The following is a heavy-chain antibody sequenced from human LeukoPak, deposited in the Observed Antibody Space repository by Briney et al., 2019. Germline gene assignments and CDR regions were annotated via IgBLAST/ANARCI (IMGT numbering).Heavy chain of an antibody. CDR3: AKDRVGYGDYVNYFDY. V-gene: IGHV3-30*18. CDR2: ISYDGSNK. Sequence: SCKASGYTFTGYYMHWVRQAPGKGLEWVAVISYDGSNKYYADSVKGRFTISRDNSKNTLYLQMNSLRAEDTAVYYCAKDRVGYGDYVNYFDYWGQGTLVTVSS. D-gene: IGHD4-17*01. CDR1: GYTFTGYY. J-gene: IGHJ4*02.